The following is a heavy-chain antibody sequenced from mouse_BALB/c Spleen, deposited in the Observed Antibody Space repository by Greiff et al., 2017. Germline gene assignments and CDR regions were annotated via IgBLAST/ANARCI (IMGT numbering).Heavy chain of an antibody. CDR2: ISSGGGST. Sequence: EVQLVESGGGLVKPGGSLKLSCAASGFAFSSYDMSWVRQTPEKRLEWVAYISSGGGSTYYPDTVKGRFTISRDNAKNTLYLQMSSLKSEDTAMYYCARLWLRRYYFDYWGQGTTLTVSS. V-gene: IGHV5-12-1*01. D-gene: IGHD2-2*01. CDR3: ARLWLRRYYFDY. J-gene: IGHJ2*01. CDR1: GFAFSSYD.